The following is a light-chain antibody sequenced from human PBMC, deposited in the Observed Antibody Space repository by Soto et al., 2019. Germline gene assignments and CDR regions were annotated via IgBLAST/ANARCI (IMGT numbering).Light chain of an antibody. CDR2: GAT. Sequence: EIVLTQSPATLSVSPGERATLSCSASQSVNTNLAWYQQKPGQAPRLLIYGATTRSSNIPARFSGSGSGTEFTLTISSLQSEDFAVYYCQHYNNWPPYTFGQGTRLEIK. V-gene: IGKV3-15*01. CDR1: QSVNTN. J-gene: IGKJ2*01. CDR3: QHYNNWPPYT.